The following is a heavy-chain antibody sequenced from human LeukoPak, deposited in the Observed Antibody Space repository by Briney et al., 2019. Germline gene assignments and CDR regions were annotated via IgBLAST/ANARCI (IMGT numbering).Heavy chain of an antibody. CDR1: GCTFTRSV. V-gene: IGHV1-18*01. Sequence: ASVKVSCKASGCTFTRSVTIWWRRSPRQRPKWWGWVRGYNDNTNYAQKLRGRVTMTTDTSTSTAYMELRSLRSDDTAVYYCARDLPYSSSYYFDYWGQGALVTVSS. D-gene: IGHD6-13*01. CDR3: ARDLPYSSSYYFDY. J-gene: IGHJ4*02. CDR2: VRGYNDNT.